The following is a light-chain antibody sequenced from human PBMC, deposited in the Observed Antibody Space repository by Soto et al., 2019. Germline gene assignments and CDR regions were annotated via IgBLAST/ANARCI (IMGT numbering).Light chain of an antibody. CDR2: GAS. CDR1: QSVRSSY. V-gene: IGKV3D-15*01. Sequence: EIVLTPSPGTLSLSPGERATLSYSSIQSVRSSYLAWYLLKTDPAPSLFIYGASTRATGIPARFMVRGSGTEFTLSISSLQSEDFAVYYGQQYNNWPPWRFGQGTKVDIK. CDR3: QQYNNWPPWR. J-gene: IGKJ1*01.